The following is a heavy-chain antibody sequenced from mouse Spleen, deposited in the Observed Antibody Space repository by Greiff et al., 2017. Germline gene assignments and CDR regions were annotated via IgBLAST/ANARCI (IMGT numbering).Heavy chain of an antibody. D-gene: IGHD1-1*01. J-gene: IGHJ2*01. CDR3: ARGGITTVVGDN. V-gene: IGHV14-1*02. CDR1: GFNIKDYY. CDR2: IDPENGNT. Sequence: VQLQQSGAELVRPGALVKLSCKASGFNIKDYYMHWVKQRPEQGLEWIGWIDPENGNTIYDPKFQGKASITADTSSNTAYLQLSSLTSEDTAVYYCARGGITTVVGDNWGQGTTLTVSS.